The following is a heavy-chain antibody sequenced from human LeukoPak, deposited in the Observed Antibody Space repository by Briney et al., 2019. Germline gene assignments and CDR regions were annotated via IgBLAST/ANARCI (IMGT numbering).Heavy chain of an antibody. D-gene: IGHD5-12*01. CDR3: ARTVSGYYFNA. CDR2: VAYSGST. J-gene: IGHJ5*02. V-gene: IGHV4-59*01. Sequence: KPSETLSLTCTDSGGSIKSYYWSWIRQPPGKGLEWIGYVAYSGSTNYNPSLKSRVTISLDTSKNQFSLKLSSVTAADTAVYYCARTVSGYYFNAWGPRTLVTVSS. CDR1: GGSIKSYY.